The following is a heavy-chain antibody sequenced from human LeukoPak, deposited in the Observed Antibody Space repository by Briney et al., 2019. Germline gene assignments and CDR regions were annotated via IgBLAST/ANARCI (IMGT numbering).Heavy chain of an antibody. Sequence: GGSLRLSCAAPGITFSMYAMAWVRQAPGKGLEWVANINEDGGERHYVDTVKGRFTISRDNAKNSLYLQMNSLRAEDTAVYYCARGGNLENWGRGTLVTVSS. CDR1: GITFSMYA. CDR3: ARGGNLEN. J-gene: IGHJ4*02. CDR2: INEDGGER. D-gene: IGHD1-14*01. V-gene: IGHV3-7*01.